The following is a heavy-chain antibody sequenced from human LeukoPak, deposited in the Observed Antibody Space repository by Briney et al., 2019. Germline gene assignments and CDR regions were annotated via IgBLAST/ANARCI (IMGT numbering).Heavy chain of an antibody. CDR1: GFTVSRSY. V-gene: IGHV3-66*01. CDR2: IYSAGAT. D-gene: IGHD3-3*02. CDR3: VRMSDLAYYFDS. Sequence: GGSLRLSCVASGFTVSRSYMSWVRQALGKGLEWVSNIYSAGATYYADSVTGRFTISRDDSKNTLYLQMSSLTAEDTALYYCVRMSDLAYYFDSWGQGTLVTVSS. J-gene: IGHJ4*02.